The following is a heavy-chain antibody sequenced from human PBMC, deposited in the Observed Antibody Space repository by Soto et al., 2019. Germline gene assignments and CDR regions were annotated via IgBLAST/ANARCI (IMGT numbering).Heavy chain of an antibody. J-gene: IGHJ4*02. V-gene: IGHV3-48*01. CDR2: ISSSSSTI. CDR3: ARSGGGWYEPFDY. D-gene: IGHD6-19*01. CDR1: GFTFSSYS. Sequence: SLRLSCAASGFTFSSYSMNWVRQAPGKGLEWVSYISSSSSTIYYADSVKGRFTISRDNAKNSLYLQMNSLRAEDTAVYYCARSGGGWYEPFDYWGQGTLVTVSS.